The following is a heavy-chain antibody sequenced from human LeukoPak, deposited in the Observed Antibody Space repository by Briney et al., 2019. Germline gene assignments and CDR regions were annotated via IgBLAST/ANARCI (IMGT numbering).Heavy chain of an antibody. Sequence: ASVKVSCKASGYTFTSYDINWVRQATGQGLEWMGWINPNSGGTNYAQKFQGRVTMTRDTSISTAYMELSRLRSDDTAVYYCARGREYYYDSSGYYEIDYWGQGTLVTVSS. CDR3: ARGREYYYDSSGYYEIDY. CDR2: INPNSGGT. CDR1: GYTFTSYD. J-gene: IGHJ4*02. D-gene: IGHD3-22*01. V-gene: IGHV1-2*02.